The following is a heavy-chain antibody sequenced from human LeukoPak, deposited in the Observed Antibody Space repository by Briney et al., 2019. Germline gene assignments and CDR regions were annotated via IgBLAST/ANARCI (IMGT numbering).Heavy chain of an antibody. J-gene: IGHJ5*02. CDR2: MFHSGST. D-gene: IGHD3-10*01. CDR3: GRAYGSGSYFHWFDP. Sequence: SETLSLTCTVSSGSISTSSYYWGWIRQPPGKGLEWIGSMFHSGSTYDNPSLRSRVTISVDTSKNQFSLKLSSVTAADTAVYYCGRAYGSGSYFHWFDPWGQGTLVTVSS. CDR1: SGSISTSSYY. V-gene: IGHV4-39*01.